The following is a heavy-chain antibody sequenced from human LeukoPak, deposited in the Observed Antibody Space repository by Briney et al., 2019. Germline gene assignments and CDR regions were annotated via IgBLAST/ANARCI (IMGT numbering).Heavy chain of an antibody. CDR3: ARELGAGTYYYYYGMDV. CDR2: MNPNSGNT. Sequence: GASVKVSCKASGYTFTSYDINWVRQATGQGLEWMGWMNPNSGNTGYAQKFQGRVTMTRNTSISTAYMELSSLRSEDMAVYYCARELGAGTYYYYYGMDVWGQGTTVTVSS. D-gene: IGHD6-13*01. J-gene: IGHJ6*02. V-gene: IGHV1-8*01. CDR1: GYTFTSYD.